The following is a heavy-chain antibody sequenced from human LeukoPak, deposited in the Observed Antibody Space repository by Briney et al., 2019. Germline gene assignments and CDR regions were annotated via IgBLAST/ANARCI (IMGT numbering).Heavy chain of an antibody. CDR3: AKDRTAMVTVFGLDY. CDR1: GFTFSSYG. Sequence: GGSLRLSCAASGFTFSSYGMHWVRQAPGKGLEWVAVIWYDGSNKYYADSVKGRFTISRDNSKNTLYLQMNSLRAEDTAVYYCAKDRTAMVTVFGLDYWGQGTLVTVSS. CDR2: IWYDGSNK. D-gene: IGHD5-18*01. J-gene: IGHJ4*02. V-gene: IGHV3-33*06.